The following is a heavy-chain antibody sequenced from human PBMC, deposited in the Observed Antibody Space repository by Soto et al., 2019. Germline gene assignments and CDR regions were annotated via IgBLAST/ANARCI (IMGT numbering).Heavy chain of an antibody. Sequence: GGSLRLSCAASGFTFSNAWMNWVRQAPGKGLEWVGRIKSKTDGGTTDYAAPVKGRFTISRDDSKNTLYLQMNSLKTEDTAVYYCTTDPPLLNYDFWSGYYPYCLDYWGQGTLVTVSS. D-gene: IGHD3-3*01. CDR3: TTDPPLLNYDFWSGYYPYCLDY. V-gene: IGHV3-15*07. CDR2: IKSKTDGGTT. CDR1: GFTFSNAW. J-gene: IGHJ4*02.